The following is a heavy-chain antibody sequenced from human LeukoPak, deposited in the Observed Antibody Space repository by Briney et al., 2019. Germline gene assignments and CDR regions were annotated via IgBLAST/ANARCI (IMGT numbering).Heavy chain of an antibody. D-gene: IGHD2-2*01. Sequence: GGSLRLSCEASGFTFRSNGLHWARQSPGKGLEWVAFITYDGSKTYYADSVKGRFTISRDNSKNTLYLQMNNLRPEDTAIYYCAKDYEQGVPAPFNWFDSWGQGTLVTVSS. CDR1: GFTFRSNG. J-gene: IGHJ5*01. V-gene: IGHV3-30*02. CDR3: AKDYEQGVPAPFNWFDS. CDR2: ITYDGSKT.